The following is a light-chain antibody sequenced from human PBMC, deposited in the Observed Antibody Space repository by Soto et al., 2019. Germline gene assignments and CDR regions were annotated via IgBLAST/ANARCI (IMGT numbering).Light chain of an antibody. CDR2: GAS. V-gene: IGKV3-15*01. Sequence: ELVMTQSQATLYVSPGGIATLSCRASQSISDTLAWYQQKPGQAPRLLIYGASRRATGFPARFSGSGSGTDFTLTISSLQSEDFAVYYCQQDDNWPWAFGQGTKVDIK. CDR1: QSISDT. CDR3: QQDDNWPWA. J-gene: IGKJ1*01.